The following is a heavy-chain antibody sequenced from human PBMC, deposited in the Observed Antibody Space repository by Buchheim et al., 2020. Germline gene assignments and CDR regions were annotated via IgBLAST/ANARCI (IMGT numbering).Heavy chain of an antibody. CDR2: ISGSGGST. J-gene: IGHJ4*02. CDR3: ANPPIVGRTRDY. V-gene: IGHV3-23*04. D-gene: IGHD2-15*01. Sequence: EVQLVESGGGLVQPGGSLRLSCAASGFNVGDNYMAWVRQAPGKGLEWVSVISGSGGSTYYADSVKGRFTISRDNSKNTLYLQMNSLRAEDTAVYYCANPPIVGRTRDYWGQGTL. CDR1: GFNVGDNY.